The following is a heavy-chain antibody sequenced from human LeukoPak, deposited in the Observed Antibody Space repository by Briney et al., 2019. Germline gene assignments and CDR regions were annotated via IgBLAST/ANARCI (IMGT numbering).Heavy chain of an antibody. D-gene: IGHD6-19*01. Sequence: GGSLRLSCAASGFTFSTFVMHWVRQAPGKELEWVAVISYDGSNKYYAESVKGRFTISRDTAKNSLYLQMNSLRVEDTAIYFCARDRDSSGLYGGADLWGQGVLVTVSA. CDR1: GFTFSTFV. V-gene: IGHV3-30*03. CDR2: ISYDGSNK. CDR3: ARDRDSSGLYGGADL. J-gene: IGHJ5*02.